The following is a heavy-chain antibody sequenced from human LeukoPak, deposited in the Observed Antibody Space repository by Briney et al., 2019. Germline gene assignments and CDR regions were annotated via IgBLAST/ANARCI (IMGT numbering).Heavy chain of an antibody. J-gene: IGHJ4*02. CDR2: INSDGSST. CDR1: GFTVSSNY. CDR3: AREHRSTSRVFDY. D-gene: IGHD2-2*01. Sequence: PGGSLRLSCAASGFTVSSNYMSWVRQAPGKGLEWVSRINSDGSSTSYADSVKGRFTISRDNAKNTLYLQMNSLRAEDTAVYYCAREHRSTSRVFDYWGQGTLVTVSS. V-gene: IGHV3-74*01.